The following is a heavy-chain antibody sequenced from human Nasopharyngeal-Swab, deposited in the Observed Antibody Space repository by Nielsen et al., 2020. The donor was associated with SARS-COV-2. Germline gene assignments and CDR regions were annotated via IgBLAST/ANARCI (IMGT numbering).Heavy chain of an antibody. J-gene: IGHJ5*02. CDR3: AKGTITMVRGVVGWFDP. CDR2: ISYDGSNK. V-gene: IGHV3-30*18. Sequence: GGSLRLSCAASGFTFSSYGMHWVRQAPGKGLEWVAVISYDGSNKYYADSVKGRFTISRDNSKNTLYLQMNSLRAEDTAVYYCAKGTITMVRGVVGWFDPWGQGILVTVSS. CDR1: GFTFSSYG. D-gene: IGHD3-10*01.